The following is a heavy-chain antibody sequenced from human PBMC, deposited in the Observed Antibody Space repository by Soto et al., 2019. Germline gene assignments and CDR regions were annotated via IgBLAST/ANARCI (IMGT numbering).Heavy chain of an antibody. D-gene: IGHD2-15*01. Sequence: SETLSLTCTVSGGSVSSGSYYWSWIRQPPGKGLEWIGYIYYSGSTNYNPSLKSRVTISVDTSKNQFSLKLSSVTAADTAVYYCARESDIVVVVAVTHAFDIWGQGTMVTVSS. J-gene: IGHJ3*02. CDR3: ARESDIVVVVAVTHAFDI. CDR2: IYYSGST. CDR1: GGSVSSGSYY. V-gene: IGHV4-61*01.